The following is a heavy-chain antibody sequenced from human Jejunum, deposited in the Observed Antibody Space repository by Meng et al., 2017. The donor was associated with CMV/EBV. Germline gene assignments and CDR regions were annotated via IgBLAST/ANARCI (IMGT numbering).Heavy chain of an antibody. Sequence: AASGFTVSRYYMTWVRQAPGKGREWVSVLFGTDETYYADSVRGRFTISRDISKNTVHLQMNSLNAEDTAIYYCARGRVSSSVFDYWGQGTLVTVSS. D-gene: IGHD3-16*01. CDR2: LFGTDET. J-gene: IGHJ4*02. V-gene: IGHV3-53*01. CDR1: GFTVSRYY. CDR3: ARGRVSSSVFDY.